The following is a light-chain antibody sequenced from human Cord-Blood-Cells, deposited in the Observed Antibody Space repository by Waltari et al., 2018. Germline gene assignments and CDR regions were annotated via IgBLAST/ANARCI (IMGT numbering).Light chain of an antibody. CDR3: QQYYSYPLT. V-gene: IGKV1-8*01. J-gene: IGKJ4*01. CDR1: QGISSY. CDR2: AAS. Sequence: IRMTQSPSSLSASTGDRVTITCRASQGISSYLPWYQQKPGKAPKLLIYAASTLQSGVPSRFSGSGSGTDFTLTISCLQSEDFATYYCQQYYSYPLTFGGGTKVEIK.